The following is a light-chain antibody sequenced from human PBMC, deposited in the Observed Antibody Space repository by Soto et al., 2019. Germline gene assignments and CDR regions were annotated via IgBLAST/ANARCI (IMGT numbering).Light chain of an antibody. CDR1: GSDVGAYNY. V-gene: IGLV2-14*01. J-gene: IGLJ1*01. CDR2: EFS. Sequence: QSVLTQPASVSGSPGQSVTISCAGTGSDVGAYNYVSWYQHHPGKVPKLMIYEFSLRPSGVSHRFSGSKSGNTASLTISGLQAEDEADYYGTSFTSRSTYVFGAGTRSPS. CDR3: TSFTSRSTYV.